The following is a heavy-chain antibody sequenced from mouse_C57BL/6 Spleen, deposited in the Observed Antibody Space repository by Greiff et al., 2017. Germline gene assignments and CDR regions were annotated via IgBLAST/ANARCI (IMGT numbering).Heavy chain of an antibody. V-gene: IGHV2-9-1*01. CDR3: ARSDGTGLLDY. CDR1: GFSLTSYA. D-gene: IGHD4-1*01. J-gene: IGHJ2*01. Sequence: VMLVESGPGLVAPSQSLSITCTVSGFSLTSYAISWVRQPPGKGLEWLGVIWTDGGTNYNSALKSRLSISKDNSKSQVFLKMNSLQTDDTARYYCARSDGTGLLDYWGQGTTLTVSS. CDR2: IWTDGGT.